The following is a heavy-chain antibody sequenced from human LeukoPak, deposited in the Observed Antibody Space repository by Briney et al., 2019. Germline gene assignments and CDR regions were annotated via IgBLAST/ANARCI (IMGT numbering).Heavy chain of an antibody. CDR2: ISWNSGSI. CDR1: GFTFDDYA. V-gene: IGHV3-9*01. Sequence: PGGSLRLSCAASGFTFDDYAMPWVRQAPGKGLEWVSGISWNSGSIGYADSVKGRFTISRDNAKNSLYLQVNSLRAEDTAVYYCARGTLLPGIDYWGQGTLVTVSS. CDR3: ARGTLLPGIDY. J-gene: IGHJ4*02. D-gene: IGHD1-26*01.